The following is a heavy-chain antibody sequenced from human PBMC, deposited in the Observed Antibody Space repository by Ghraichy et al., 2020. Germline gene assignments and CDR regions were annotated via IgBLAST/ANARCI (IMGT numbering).Heavy chain of an antibody. CDR2: ITGSGDST. J-gene: IGHJ4*02. CDR1: GFTFGDYA. V-gene: IGHV3-23*01. CDR3: TRRTTFDSGSGFYFDN. D-gene: IGHD6-19*01. Sequence: GESLNISCAASGFTFGDYAMRWVRQAPGKGLEWVSSITGSGDSTYYADSVKGRFTISRDNSKNTLFLQLDSLRAEDTAIYYCTRRTTFDSGSGFYFDNWGQGTLVTVSS.